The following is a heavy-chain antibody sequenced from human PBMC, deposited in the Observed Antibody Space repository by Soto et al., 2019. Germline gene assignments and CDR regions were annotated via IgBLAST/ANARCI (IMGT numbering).Heavy chain of an antibody. CDR1: GDTFAGYG. CDR3: ARDREYLYYGMDV. CDR2: ISTYSGDT. J-gene: IGHJ6*02. Sequence: ASVNVYCRSSGDTFAGYGISCVRQAPGQGLEWMGWISTYSGDTNYAQRFQGRVTMTRDTSISTAYMEVSRLRSDDTAVYYCARDREYLYYGMDVWGQGTTVTVSS. D-gene: IGHD2-2*01. V-gene: IGHV1-2*02.